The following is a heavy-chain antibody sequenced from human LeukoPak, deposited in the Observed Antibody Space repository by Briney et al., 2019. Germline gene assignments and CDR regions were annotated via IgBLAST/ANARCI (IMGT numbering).Heavy chain of an antibody. CDR3: ARDPAPGSLTDKTGTFDY. CDR2: IIPILGIA. D-gene: IGHD3-10*01. V-gene: IGHV1-69*04. CDR1: GGTFSSYA. Sequence: ASVKVSCKASGGTFSSYAISWVRQAPGQGLEWMGRIIPILGIANYAQKFQGRVTITADKSTSTAYMELSSLRSEDTAVYYCARDPAPGSLTDKTGTFDYWGQGTLVTVSS. J-gene: IGHJ4*02.